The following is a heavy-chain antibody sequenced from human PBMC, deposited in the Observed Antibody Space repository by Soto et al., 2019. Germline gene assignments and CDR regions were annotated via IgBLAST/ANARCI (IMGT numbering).Heavy chain of an antibody. Sequence: PGGSLRLSCAASGFTFSSYAMHWVRQAPGKGLEWVAVISYDGSNKYYADSVKGRFTISRDNSKNTLYLQMNSLRAEDTAVYYCARDYDGWAYYYYYYGMDVWGQGTTVTVSS. J-gene: IGHJ6*02. CDR3: ARDYDGWAYYYYYYGMDV. CDR2: ISYDGSNK. V-gene: IGHV3-30-3*01. D-gene: IGHD3-16*01. CDR1: GFTFSSYA.